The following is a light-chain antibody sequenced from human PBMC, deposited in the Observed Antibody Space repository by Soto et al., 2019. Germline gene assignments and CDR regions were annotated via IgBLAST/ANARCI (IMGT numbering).Light chain of an antibody. Sequence: EIVLTQSPGTLSLSPGERATLSCRASQSVSSSYLAWYQQNAGQAPRLLIYGASRRATGIPDRFSGSGSGTDFTLTISRLEPEDFAMYYCQHYGSSPTPFGQGTKVESK. CDR3: QHYGSSPTP. CDR1: QSVSSSY. V-gene: IGKV3-20*01. CDR2: GAS. J-gene: IGKJ2*01.